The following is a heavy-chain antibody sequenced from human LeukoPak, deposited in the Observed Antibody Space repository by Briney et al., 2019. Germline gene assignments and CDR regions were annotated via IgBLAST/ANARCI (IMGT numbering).Heavy chain of an antibody. CDR2: IKQDGSEK. CDR3: ARDSHLFDY. V-gene: IGHV3-7*01. CDR1: GFTFSNYW. J-gene: IGHJ4*02. Sequence: GGSLRLSCAASGFTFSNYWMTWVRQAPGKGLEWVANIKQDGSEKYYVDSVKGRFTISRDNAKNSLYLQMNSLRAEDTAVYYCARDSHLFDYWGQGTLVTVSS.